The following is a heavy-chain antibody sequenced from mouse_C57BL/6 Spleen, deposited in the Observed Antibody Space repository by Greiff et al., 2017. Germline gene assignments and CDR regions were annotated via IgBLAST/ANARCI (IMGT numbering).Heavy chain of an antibody. CDR3: TNDYYGNSPWFAY. CDR2: IYPGNSDT. CDR1: GYTFTSYW. V-gene: IGHV1-5*01. J-gene: IGHJ3*01. D-gene: IGHD1-1*01. Sequence: EVQLVESGTVLARPGASVKMSCKTSGYTFTSYWMHWVKQRPGQGLEWIGAIYPGNSDTSYNQKFKGKAKLTAVTSASTAYMELSSLTNEDSAVYYCTNDYYGNSPWFAYWGQGTLVTVSA.